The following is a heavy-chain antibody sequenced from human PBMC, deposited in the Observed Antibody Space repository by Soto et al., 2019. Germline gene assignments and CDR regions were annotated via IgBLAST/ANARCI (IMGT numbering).Heavy chain of an antibody. CDR3: AATVVYYYYMDV. J-gene: IGHJ6*03. CDR2: IYYSGST. CDR1: GGSISSYY. V-gene: IGHV4-59*01. D-gene: IGHD4-17*01. Sequence: SETLSLTCTVSGGSISSYYWSWIRQPPGKGLEWIGYIYYSGSTNYNPSLKSRVTISVDTSKNQFSLKLSSVTAADTAVYYCAATVVYYYYMDVWGKGTTVTVSS.